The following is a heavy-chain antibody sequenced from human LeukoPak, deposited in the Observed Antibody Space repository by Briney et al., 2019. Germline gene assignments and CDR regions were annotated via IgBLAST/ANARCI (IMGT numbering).Heavy chain of an antibody. CDR3: AKDPYSGSYYAYYYYYMDV. CDR1: GFTFSNYG. V-gene: IGHV3-30*02. Sequence: GGSLRPSCAASGFTFSNYGIHWVRQAPGKGLEWVAFIRYDGSIKYYADSVKGRFTISRDNSKNTLYLQMNSLRAEDTAVYYCAKDPYSGSYYAYYYYYMDVWGKGTTVTVSS. J-gene: IGHJ6*03. D-gene: IGHD1-26*01. CDR2: IRYDGSIK.